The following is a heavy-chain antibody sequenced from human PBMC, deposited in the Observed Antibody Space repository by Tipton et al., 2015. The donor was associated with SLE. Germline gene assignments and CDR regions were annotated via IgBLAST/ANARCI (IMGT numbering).Heavy chain of an antibody. Sequence: TLSLTCTVSGGSISSYYWSWIRQPPGKGLEWIGYIYYSGSTNYNPSLKSRVTISVDTSKNQFSLKLSSVTAADMAVYYCASVPGYYDSSGTDAFDIWGQGTMVTVSS. CDR3: ASVPGYYDSSGTDAFDI. V-gene: IGHV4-59*01. D-gene: IGHD3-22*01. CDR1: GGSISSYY. CDR2: IYYSGST. J-gene: IGHJ3*02.